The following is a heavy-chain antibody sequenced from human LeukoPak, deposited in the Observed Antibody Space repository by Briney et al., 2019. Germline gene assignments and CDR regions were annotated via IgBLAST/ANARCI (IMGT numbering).Heavy chain of an antibody. D-gene: IGHD4-17*01. J-gene: IGHJ6*04. CDR2: IYTGGST. V-gene: IGHV3-53*01. CDR1: GFTVNSNY. Sequence: GGSLRLSCAASGFTVNSNYMSWVRQAPGKGLEWVSLIYTGGSTYYADSVKGRFTISRDNSKNTLYLQMNSLRAEDTAVYYCAKGGTVTHYYYGMDVWGKGTTVTVSS. CDR3: AKGGTVTHYYYGMDV.